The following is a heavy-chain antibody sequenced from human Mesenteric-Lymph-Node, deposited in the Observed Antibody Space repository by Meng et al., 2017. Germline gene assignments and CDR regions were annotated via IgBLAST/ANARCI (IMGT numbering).Heavy chain of an antibody. CDR2: INVGNGNT. CDR1: GYTFTSYA. V-gene: IGHV1-3*01. D-gene: IGHD1-26*01. Sequence: QGQLVQSGAEVKKPGASVRVSCTASGYTFTSYAMHWVRQAPGQRLEWMGWINVGNGNTEYSQKFQDRVTITRDTSASTAYMELSSLRSEDTAVYYCARGPKSGSYSNYWGQGTLVTVSS. J-gene: IGHJ4*02. CDR3: ARGPKSGSYSNY.